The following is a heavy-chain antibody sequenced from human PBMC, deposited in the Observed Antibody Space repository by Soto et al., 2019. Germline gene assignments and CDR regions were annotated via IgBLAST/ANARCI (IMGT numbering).Heavy chain of an antibody. J-gene: IGHJ3*02. Sequence: LRLSCAASGFTFSSYSMNWVRQAPGKGLEWVSYISSSSSTIYYADSVKGRFTISRDNAKNSLYLQMNSLRDEDTAVYYCARDPIVVVVAATLPDAFDIWGQGTMVTVSS. V-gene: IGHV3-48*02. CDR2: ISSSSSTI. CDR1: GFTFSSYS. CDR3: ARDPIVVVVAATLPDAFDI. D-gene: IGHD2-15*01.